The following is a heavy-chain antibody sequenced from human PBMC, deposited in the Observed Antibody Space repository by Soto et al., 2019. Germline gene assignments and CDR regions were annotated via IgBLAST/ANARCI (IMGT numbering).Heavy chain of an antibody. V-gene: IGHV1-8*01. D-gene: IGHD3-22*01. CDR2: MNPNSGNT. CDR1: GYTFTSYD. Sequence: QMQLVQSGAEVKKPEASVKVSCKASGYTFTSYDIGWVRQATGQGLEWMGWMNPNSGNTGYAQKFQGRVTMTSNTSIGTAYMELSSLRSEDTAVYYCARIPSYDTSGPLDYYYGMDVWGQGTTVTVSS. J-gene: IGHJ6*02. CDR3: ARIPSYDTSGPLDYYYGMDV.